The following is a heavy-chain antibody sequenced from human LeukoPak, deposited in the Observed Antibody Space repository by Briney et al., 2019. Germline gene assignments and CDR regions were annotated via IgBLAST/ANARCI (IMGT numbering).Heavy chain of an antibody. CDR2: IKKDGSET. V-gene: IGHV3-7*01. J-gene: IGHJ4*02. CDR1: GFTFSSHW. Sequence: GGSLRLSCAASGFTFSSHWMSWVRQAPGKGLEWVANIKKDGSETYYVDSVKGRFTISRDNAKNSLYLQMNSLGVEDTAVYYCVRAFDHWGQGILVTVSS. CDR3: VRAFDH.